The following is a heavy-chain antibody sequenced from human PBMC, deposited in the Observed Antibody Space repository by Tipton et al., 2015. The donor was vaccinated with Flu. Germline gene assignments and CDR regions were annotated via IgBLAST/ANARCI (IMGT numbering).Heavy chain of an antibody. CDR3: ASASYYYDSSGYDPADY. J-gene: IGHJ4*02. CDR2: ISYDGSNK. D-gene: IGHD3-22*01. V-gene: IGHV3-30*04. Sequence: QLVQSGGGVVQPGRSLRLSCAASGFTFSSYAMHWVRQAPGKGLEWVAVISYDGSNKYYADSVKGRFTISRDNSKNTLYLQMNSLRAEDTAVYYCASASYYYDSSGYDPADYWGQGTLVTVSS. CDR1: GFTFSSYA.